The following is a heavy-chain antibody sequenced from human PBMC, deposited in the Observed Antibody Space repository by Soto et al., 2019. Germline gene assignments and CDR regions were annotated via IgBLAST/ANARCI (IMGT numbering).Heavy chain of an antibody. V-gene: IGHV4-59*01. D-gene: IGHD3-10*01. CDR3: ASYGSGIFDY. Sequence: QVQLQESGPGLVKPSETLSLTCTVSGGSISSYYWSWIRQPPGKGLEWIGYIYYSGSTNYNPSLKSRVTISVDTSKNQFSLKLSSVTAADTAVYYCASYGSGIFDYWGQGTLVTVSS. CDR2: IYYSGST. CDR1: GGSISSYY. J-gene: IGHJ4*02.